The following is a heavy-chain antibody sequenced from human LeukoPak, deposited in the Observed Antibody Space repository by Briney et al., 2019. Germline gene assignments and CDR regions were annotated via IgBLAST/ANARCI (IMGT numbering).Heavy chain of an antibody. J-gene: IGHJ4*02. CDR2: IYYSGST. D-gene: IGHD3-22*01. V-gene: IGHV4-30-4*01. CDR1: GGSISSGDYY. Sequence: SETLSLTCTVSGGSISSGDYYWSWIRQPPGTGLEWIGYIYYSGSTYYNPSLKSRVTISVDTSKNQFSLKLSSVTAADTAVYYCAGEYYYDSSGYYYWGQGTLVTVSS. CDR3: AGEYYYDSSGYYY.